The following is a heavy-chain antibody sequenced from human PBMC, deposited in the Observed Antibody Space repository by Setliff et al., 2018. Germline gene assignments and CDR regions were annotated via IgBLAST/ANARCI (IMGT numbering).Heavy chain of an antibody. D-gene: IGHD6-19*01. CDR3: AREQWLDPPGYYYMDV. CDR1: GGSISSYY. Sequence: SETLSLTCTVSGGSISSYYWSWIRQPAGKGLEWIGRIYTSGSTNYNPSLKSRVTMSIDTSKNQFSLKLNSVTAAAMAVYYCAREQWLDPPGYYYMDVWAKGTTVTVSS. CDR2: IYTSGST. J-gene: IGHJ6*03. V-gene: IGHV4-4*07.